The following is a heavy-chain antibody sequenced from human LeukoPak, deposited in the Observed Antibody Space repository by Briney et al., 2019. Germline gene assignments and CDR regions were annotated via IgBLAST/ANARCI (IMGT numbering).Heavy chain of an antibody. V-gene: IGHV4-34*12. CDR1: GGSFSDYY. Sequence: PSETLSLTCAVYGGSFSDYYWSWIRQAPGKGLEWIGEIIRRGGSNYIPSLKSRATMSIATSNNQFSLKLRSATAADTAVYFCARGIRPGYYFDYWGQGTLVTVSS. D-gene: IGHD3-10*01. J-gene: IGHJ4*02. CDR3: ARGIRPGYYFDY. CDR2: IIRRGGS.